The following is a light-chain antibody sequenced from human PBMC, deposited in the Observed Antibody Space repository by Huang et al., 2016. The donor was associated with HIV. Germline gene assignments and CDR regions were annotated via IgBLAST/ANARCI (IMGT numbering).Light chain of an antibody. CDR2: AAS. CDR1: PDITND. J-gene: IGKJ1*01. Sequence: AIQLTQSPSSLSVSVGDRVTITCRASPDITNDLGWYQQKPGQAPKLLISAASTLRRGVPSRISGRGAGTDFTLTISSLQHEDFATYFCLQYFNYPRTFGQGTRVEIK. V-gene: IGKV1-6*02. CDR3: LQYFNYPRT.